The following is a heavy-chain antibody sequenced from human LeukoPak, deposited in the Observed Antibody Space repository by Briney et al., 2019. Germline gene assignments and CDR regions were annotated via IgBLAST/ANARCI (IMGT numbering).Heavy chain of an antibody. V-gene: IGHV3-23*01. CDR2: ISGSGVST. D-gene: IGHD5-24*01. J-gene: IGHJ4*03. CDR3: AKVERWLHWAYLDY. CDR1: GFTFSSYA. Sequence: PGGSLRLSCAASGFTFSSYAMSWVGPAPGKGLDWVSAISGSGVSTYYAASVKRRFTISRDNYKSTLYLQMSSLRAEDTAVYYCAKVERWLHWAYLDYSGHRTPCTVSS.